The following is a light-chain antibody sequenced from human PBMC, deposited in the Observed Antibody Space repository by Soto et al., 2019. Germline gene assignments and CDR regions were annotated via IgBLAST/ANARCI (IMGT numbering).Light chain of an antibody. Sequence: EIVLTQSPDTLSLSPGESATLSCRASQSVSRYLAWYQQKPGQAPTLLIYGASTRATGIPDRFSGSGSGTDFTLTISSLQSEDFAVYYCQQYNNWLPLTFGGGTKVDI. CDR2: GAS. J-gene: IGKJ4*01. V-gene: IGKV3D-15*01. CDR3: QQYNNWLPLT. CDR1: QSVSRY.